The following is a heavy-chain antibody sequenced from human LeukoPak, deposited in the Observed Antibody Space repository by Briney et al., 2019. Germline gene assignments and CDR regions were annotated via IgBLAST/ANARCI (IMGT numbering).Heavy chain of an antibody. CDR1: GFTFPSYW. CDR2: ISGSGGST. Sequence: QAGGSLRLSCAASGFTFPSYWMSWVRQAPGKGLEWVSAISGSGGSTYYADSVKGRFTISRDNSKNTLYLQMNSLRAEDTAVYYCANAIAVAGPNFDYWGQGTLVTVSS. J-gene: IGHJ4*02. CDR3: ANAIAVAGPNFDY. V-gene: IGHV3-23*01. D-gene: IGHD6-19*01.